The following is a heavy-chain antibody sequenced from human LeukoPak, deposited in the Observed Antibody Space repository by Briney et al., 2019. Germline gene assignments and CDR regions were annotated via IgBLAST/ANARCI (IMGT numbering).Heavy chain of an antibody. CDR1: GFTFSSYS. Sequence: PGGSLRLSCAASGFTFSSYSMNWVRQAPGKGLEWVSSISSSSYIYYADSVKGRFTISRDNAKNSLYLQMNSLRAEDTAVYYCARDTCSGGSCYGYYYYGMDVWGQGTTVTVSS. J-gene: IGHJ6*02. V-gene: IGHV3-21*01. D-gene: IGHD2-15*01. CDR3: ARDTCSGGSCYGYYYYGMDV. CDR2: ISSSSYI.